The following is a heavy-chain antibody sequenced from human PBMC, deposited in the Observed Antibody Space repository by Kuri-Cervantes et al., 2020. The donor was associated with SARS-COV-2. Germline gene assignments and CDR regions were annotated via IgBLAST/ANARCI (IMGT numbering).Heavy chain of an antibody. D-gene: IGHD3-3*01. CDR1: GDSVSSNSAA. J-gene: IGHJ4*02. Sequence: SESLSLTCAISGDSVSSNSAAWNWIRQSPSRGLEWLGRTYYRSKWYNDYAVSVKSRITINPDTSKNHFSLQLNTVTPEDTAVYYCERSGRALFDYWGQGTLVTVSS. CDR3: ERSGRALFDY. V-gene: IGHV6-1*01. CDR2: TYYRSKWYN.